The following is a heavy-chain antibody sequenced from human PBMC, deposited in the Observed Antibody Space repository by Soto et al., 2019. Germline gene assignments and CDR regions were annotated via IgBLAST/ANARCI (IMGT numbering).Heavy chain of an antibody. Sequence: QVQLQESGPGLVKPSQTLSLTCNVSGVPINSPDYYWTWLRQSPGKGLEWIVYLYFNGGTQYNPSLRTPISMSLDTSKKHFSLKMRSVTGADTAVYYCARGISKYSSWYEPHTWFDAWGQGALVTVSS. D-gene: IGHD6-13*01. J-gene: IGHJ5*02. CDR3: ARGISKYSSWYEPHTWFDA. V-gene: IGHV4-30-4*01. CDR1: GVPINSPDYY. CDR2: LYFNGGT.